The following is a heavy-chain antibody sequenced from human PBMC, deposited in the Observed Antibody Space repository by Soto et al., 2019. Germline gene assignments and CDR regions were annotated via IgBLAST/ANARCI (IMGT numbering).Heavy chain of an antibody. CDR2: ISGSGGST. CDR1: GFTFSSYA. CDR3: AKDLGYSSAPDY. D-gene: IGHD6-19*01. J-gene: IGHJ4*02. V-gene: IGHV3-23*01. Sequence: GGSLRLSCAASGFTFSSYAMSWVRQAPGKWLEWVSAISGSGGSTYYADSVKGRFTISRDNSKNTLYLQMNSLRAEDTAVYYCAKDLGYSSAPDYWGQGXLVTVYS.